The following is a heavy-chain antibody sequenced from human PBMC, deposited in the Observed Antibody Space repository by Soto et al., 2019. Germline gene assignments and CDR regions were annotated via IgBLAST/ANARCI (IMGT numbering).Heavy chain of an antibody. D-gene: IGHD7-27*01. CDR3: ARDGLVGIINYHYGMDV. Sequence: QVQLAQSGAEVKKPESSVKVSCKASGGTFSSYTISWVRQAPGQGLEWMGRIIPILGIANYAQKFQGRVTITADKSTSTAYMELSSLRSEDTAVYYCARDGLVGIINYHYGMDVWGQGTTVTVSS. CDR2: IIPILGIA. V-gene: IGHV1-69*08. CDR1: GGTFSSYT. J-gene: IGHJ6*02.